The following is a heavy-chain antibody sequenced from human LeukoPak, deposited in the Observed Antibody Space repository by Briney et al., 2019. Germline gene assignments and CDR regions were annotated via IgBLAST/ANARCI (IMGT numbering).Heavy chain of an antibody. V-gene: IGHV4-39*07. D-gene: IGHD4-17*01. Sequence: SETLSLTCTVSGGSVSSGSYYWSWIRQPPGKGLEWIGEINHSGSTNYNPSLKSRVTISVDTSKNQFSLKLSSVTAADTAVYYCARGRRSVYGDSLYYYYGMDVWGQGTTVTVSS. CDR3: ARGRRSVYGDSLYYYYGMDV. CDR2: INHSGST. CDR1: GGSVSSGSYY. J-gene: IGHJ6*02.